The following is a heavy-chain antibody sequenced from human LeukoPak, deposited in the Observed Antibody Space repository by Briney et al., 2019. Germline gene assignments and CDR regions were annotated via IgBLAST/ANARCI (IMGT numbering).Heavy chain of an antibody. V-gene: IGHV4-31*03. CDR2: IYYSGST. Sequence: SQTLSPTCTVSGGYISSGGYYWSWIRQHPGKGLEWIGYIYYSGSTYYNPSLKSRVTISVDTSKNQFSLKLSSVTAADTAVYYCARDGPIFGGVYYFDYWGQGTLVTVSS. CDR1: GGYISSGGYY. J-gene: IGHJ4*02. D-gene: IGHD3-3*01. CDR3: ARDGPIFGGVYYFDY.